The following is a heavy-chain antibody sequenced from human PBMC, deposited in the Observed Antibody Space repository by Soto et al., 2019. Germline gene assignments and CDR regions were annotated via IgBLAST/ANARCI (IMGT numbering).Heavy chain of an antibody. V-gene: IGHV3-23*01. J-gene: IGHJ4*02. CDR3: AKALVPALTAKFGY. D-gene: IGHD5-18*01. Sequence: GGSLRLSCAASGFVFNNYAMTCGGHAPGKGREWVSTVTASGGGTFYANSVKGRFTISRDNSRNTLHLQMSSLRVEDTALYYCAKALVPALTAKFGYWGQGTLVTVSS. CDR1: GFVFNNYA. CDR2: VTASGGGT.